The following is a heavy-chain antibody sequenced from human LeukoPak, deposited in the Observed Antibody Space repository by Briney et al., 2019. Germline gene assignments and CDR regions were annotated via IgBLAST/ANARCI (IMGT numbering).Heavy chain of an antibody. V-gene: IGHV1-69*06. CDR3: ARALTPLRDSSGYLYLGY. J-gene: IGHJ4*02. D-gene: IGHD3-22*01. CDR2: IIPIFGTA. CDR1: GGTFSSYA. Sequence: GASVKVSCKASGGTFSSYAISWVRQAPGQGLEWMGGIIPIFGTANYAQKFQGRVTITADKSTSTAYMELSSLRSEDTAVYYCARALTPLRDSSGYLYLGYWGQGTLVTVSS.